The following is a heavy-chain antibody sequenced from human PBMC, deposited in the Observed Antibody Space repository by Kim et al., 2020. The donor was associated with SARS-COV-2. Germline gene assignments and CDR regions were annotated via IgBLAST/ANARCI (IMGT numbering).Heavy chain of an antibody. Sequence: YNPALKSRVTKSGDTSKNQFSLNMRSVTAADTAVYYCACNVGSTPDYYFDYWGRGALVTVSS. J-gene: IGHJ4*02. V-gene: IGHV4-39*07. D-gene: IGHD1-26*01. CDR3: ACNVGSTPDYYFDY.